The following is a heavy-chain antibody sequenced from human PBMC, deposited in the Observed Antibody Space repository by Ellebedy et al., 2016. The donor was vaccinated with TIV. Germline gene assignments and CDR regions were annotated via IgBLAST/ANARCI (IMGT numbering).Heavy chain of an antibody. CDR2: ISGSGGST. V-gene: IGHV3-23*01. Sequence: GGSLRLSCAASGFTFSSYAMSWVRQAPGKGLEWVSAISGSGGSTYYADSVKGRFTISRNNSKNTLYLQMNSLRAEDTAVYYCARDLSTWPTYGMDVWGQGTTVTVS. D-gene: IGHD1-26*01. CDR1: GFTFSSYA. J-gene: IGHJ6*02. CDR3: ARDLSTWPTYGMDV.